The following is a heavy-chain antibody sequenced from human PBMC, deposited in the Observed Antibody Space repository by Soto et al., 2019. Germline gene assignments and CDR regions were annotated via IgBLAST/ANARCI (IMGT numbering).Heavy chain of an antibody. Sequence: QVQLVQSGAEVKKPGASVKVSCKASGYTFISFAMHWVRQAPGQRLEWMGWINAGNGNTKYSQNFQGRVTISRDTSASTAYMQLSGLRSEDTAVYYCARDLSTYYDSSTYVGDAFDIWGQGTMVTVSS. CDR1: GYTFISFA. CDR3: ARDLSTYYDSSTYVGDAFDI. J-gene: IGHJ3*02. V-gene: IGHV1-3*01. D-gene: IGHD3-22*01. CDR2: INAGNGNT.